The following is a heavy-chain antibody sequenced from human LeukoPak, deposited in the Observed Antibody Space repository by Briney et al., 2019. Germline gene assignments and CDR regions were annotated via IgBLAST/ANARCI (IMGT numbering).Heavy chain of an antibody. CDR1: GGSISSGSYY. Sequence: PPQTLSLTCTVSGGSISSGSYYWSWIRQPAGKGLEWIGRIYTSGSTNYNPSLKSRVTISVDTSKNQFSLKLSSVTAADTAVYYCARDPGPWGQGTLVTVSS. CDR2: IYTSGST. CDR3: ARDPGP. J-gene: IGHJ5*02. V-gene: IGHV4-61*02.